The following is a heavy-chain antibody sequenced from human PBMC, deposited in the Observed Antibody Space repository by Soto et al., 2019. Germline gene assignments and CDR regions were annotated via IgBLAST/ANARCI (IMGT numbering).Heavy chain of an antibody. V-gene: IGHV3-30*03. CDR3: ATRADVRYCSGGSCYGWFDP. D-gene: IGHD2-15*01. Sequence: GGSLRLSCAACGFTFSSYGMHWVRQAPGKGLEWVAVISYDGSNRYYADSVKGRFTISRDNSKNTLYLQMNSLRAEDTAVYYCATRADVRYCSGGSCYGWFDPWGQGTLVTVSS. J-gene: IGHJ5*02. CDR2: ISYDGSNR. CDR1: GFTFSSYG.